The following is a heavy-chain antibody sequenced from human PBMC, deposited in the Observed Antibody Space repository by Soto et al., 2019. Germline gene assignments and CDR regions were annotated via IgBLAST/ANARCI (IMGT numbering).Heavy chain of an antibody. D-gene: IGHD3-10*01. CDR3: ARVVVRIQYHDFDI. V-gene: IGHV1-69*13. CDR2: IIPIFGTA. CDR1: GGTFSSYA. Sequence: GASVKVSCKASGGTFSSYAISWVRQAPGQGLEWMGGIIPIFGTANYAQKFQGRVTITADESTSTAYMELRSLRSEDTAVYYCARVVVRIQYHDFDIWGQGTMVTVSS. J-gene: IGHJ3*02.